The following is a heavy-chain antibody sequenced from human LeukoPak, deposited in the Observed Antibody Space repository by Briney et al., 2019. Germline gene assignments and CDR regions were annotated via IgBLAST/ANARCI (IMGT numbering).Heavy chain of an antibody. D-gene: IGHD1-26*01. CDR2: IYYSGST. CDR3: ARNRAVGPVAMGAYFDY. J-gene: IGHJ4*02. V-gene: IGHV4-59*08. Sequence: SETLSLTCTVSGGSISSYYWSWIRQPPGKGLEWIGYIYYSGSTNYNPSLKSRVTISVDTSKNQFSLKLSSVTAADTAVYYCARNRAVGPVAMGAYFDYWGQGTLVTVSS. CDR1: GGSISSYY.